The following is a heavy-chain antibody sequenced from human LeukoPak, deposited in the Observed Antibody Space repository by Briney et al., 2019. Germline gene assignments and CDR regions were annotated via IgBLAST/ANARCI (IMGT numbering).Heavy chain of an antibody. D-gene: IGHD3-22*01. V-gene: IGHV3-53*01. CDR3: AKVLHYYDDNTSPGY. CDR2: LYSGGNT. Sequence: PGGSLRLSCAASGFIVSTSYMSWVRQAPGKGLEWVAFLYSGGNTFYADSVKGRFTISRDNSKNTLYLQMTGLRAEDTAVYYCAKVLHYYDDNTSPGYWGRGTLVTVSS. J-gene: IGHJ4*02. CDR1: GFIVSTSY.